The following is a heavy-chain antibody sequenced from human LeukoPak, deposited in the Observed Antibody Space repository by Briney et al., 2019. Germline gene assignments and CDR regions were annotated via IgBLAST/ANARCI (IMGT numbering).Heavy chain of an antibody. CDR2: INSDGSST. Sequence: GGSLRLSCAASGFAFSSYWMHWVRQAPGKGLVWVSRINSDGSSTSYADSVKGRFTISRDNAKNTLYLQMDSLRAEDSAVYYCVTSYCSGGSCYSASGYWGQGTLVTVSS. D-gene: IGHD2-15*01. CDR1: GFAFSSYW. J-gene: IGHJ4*02. V-gene: IGHV3-74*01. CDR3: VTSYCSGGSCYSASGY.